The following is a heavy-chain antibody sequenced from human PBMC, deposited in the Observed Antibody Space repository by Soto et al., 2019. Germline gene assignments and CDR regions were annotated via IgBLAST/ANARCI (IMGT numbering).Heavy chain of an antibody. V-gene: IGHV3-23*01. J-gene: IGHJ4*02. CDR2: INGGGDST. Sequence: GGSLRLSCAASGFTFSSYAMSWVRQAPGKGLEWVSGINGGGDSTYFADSVRGRFTISRDNSKNTLFLQMNSLRAEDTAVPYCARGWTFDLWGQGTLVTVSS. D-gene: IGHD1-1*01. CDR1: GFTFSSYA. CDR3: ARGWTFDL.